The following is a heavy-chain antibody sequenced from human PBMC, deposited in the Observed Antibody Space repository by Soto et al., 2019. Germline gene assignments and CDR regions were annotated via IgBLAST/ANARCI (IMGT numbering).Heavy chain of an antibody. CDR3: ARGRYCLTGRCFPNWFDS. J-gene: IGHJ5*01. V-gene: IGHV4-30-4*01. Sequence: PSETLSLTCSVSGDSISNLDYFWAWIRQPPGQALEYIGYIYKSATTYYNPSFESRVAISVDTSKSKFSLNVTSVMAADTAGYFCARGRYCLTGRCFPNWFDSWGQGALVTVSS. CDR1: GDSISNLDYF. D-gene: IGHD7-27*01. CDR2: IYKSATT.